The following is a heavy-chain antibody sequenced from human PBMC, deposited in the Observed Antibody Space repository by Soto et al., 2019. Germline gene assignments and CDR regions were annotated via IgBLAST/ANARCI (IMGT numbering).Heavy chain of an antibody. CDR3: ATSRGYCSGGSCYSRFGAFDI. J-gene: IGHJ3*02. CDR2: IWYDGSNK. Sequence: GGSLRLSCAASGFTFSSYGMHWVRQAPGKGLEWVAVIWYDGSNKYYADSVKGRFTISRDNSKNTLYLQMNSLRAEDTAVYYCATSRGYCSGGSCYSRFGAFDIWGQGTMVTVSS. D-gene: IGHD2-15*01. V-gene: IGHV3-33*01. CDR1: GFTFSSYG.